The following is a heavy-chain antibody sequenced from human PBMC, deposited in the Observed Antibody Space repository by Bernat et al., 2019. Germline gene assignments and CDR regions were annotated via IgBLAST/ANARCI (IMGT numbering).Heavy chain of an antibody. CDR1: GFTFSSYA. CDR3: ARRIAGAGTKGMDV. Sequence: QVQLVESGGGVVQPGRSLRLSCAASGFTFSSYAMHWVRQAPGKGLEWVAVISYDGSNKYYADSVKGRFTISRDNSKNTLYLQMNSLRAEDTAVYYCARRIAGAGTKGMDVWGQGTTVTVSS. V-gene: IGHV3-30-3*01. J-gene: IGHJ6*02. CDR2: ISYDGSNK. D-gene: IGHD6-19*01.